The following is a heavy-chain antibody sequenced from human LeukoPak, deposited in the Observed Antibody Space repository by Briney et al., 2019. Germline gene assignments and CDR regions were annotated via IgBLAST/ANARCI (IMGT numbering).Heavy chain of an antibody. CDR3: ASTYYDSSGYYPFDY. J-gene: IGHJ4*02. Sequence: SQTLSLTCTVSGGSISSGSYYWSWIRQPAGKGLEWIGRIYTSGSTNYNPSLKSRVTISVDTSKNQFSLKLSSVTAADTAVYYCASTYYDSSGYYPFDYWGQGTLVTVSS. CDR1: GGSISSGSYY. V-gene: IGHV4-61*02. D-gene: IGHD3-22*01. CDR2: IYTSGST.